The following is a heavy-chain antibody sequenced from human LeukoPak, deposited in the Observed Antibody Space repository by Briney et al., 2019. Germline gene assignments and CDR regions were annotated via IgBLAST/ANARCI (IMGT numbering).Heavy chain of an antibody. V-gene: IGHV4-4*07. CDR2: IYSSGST. CDR3: ARGYSYHYMDV. CDR1: GGSINNYS. Sequence: SETLSLTCTVSGGSINNYSWSWIRQPAGKGLEWIGRIYSSGSTNYNPSVQSRVTISVDKSKNQFSLEMSSVTAADTAVYYCARGYSYHYMDVWGKGTTVTVSS. J-gene: IGHJ6*03.